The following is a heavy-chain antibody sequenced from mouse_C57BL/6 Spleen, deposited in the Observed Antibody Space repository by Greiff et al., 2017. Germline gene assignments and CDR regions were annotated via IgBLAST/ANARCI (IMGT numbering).Heavy chain of an antibody. D-gene: IGHD2-2*01. Sequence: QVQLKQPGAELVMPGASVKLSCKASGYTFTSYWMHWVKQRPGQGLEWIGEIDPSDSYTNYNQKFKGKSTLTVDKSSSTAYMQLSSLTSEDSAVYYCARESSTMVTTFDYWGQGTTLTVSS. J-gene: IGHJ2*01. V-gene: IGHV1-69*01. CDR1: GYTFTSYW. CDR2: IDPSDSYT. CDR3: ARESSTMVTTFDY.